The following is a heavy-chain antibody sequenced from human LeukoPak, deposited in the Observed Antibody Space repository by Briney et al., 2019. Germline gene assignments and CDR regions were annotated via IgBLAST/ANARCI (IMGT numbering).Heavy chain of an antibody. D-gene: IGHD2-15*01. J-gene: IGHJ4*02. V-gene: IGHV4-4*07. CDR1: GGFISNYY. Sequence: PSETLSLTCTVSGGFISNYYWSWIRQPAGKGLEWIGRIYSSGTTKYNLSLKSRVTISVDKSKNQFSLKLSSVTAADTAVYYCARALRSGDYFDYWGQGTLVTVSS. CDR3: ARALRSGDYFDY. CDR2: IYSSGTT.